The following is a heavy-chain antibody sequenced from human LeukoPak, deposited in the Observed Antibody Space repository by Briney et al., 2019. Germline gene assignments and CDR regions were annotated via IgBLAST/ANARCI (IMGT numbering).Heavy chain of an antibody. D-gene: IGHD3-10*01. J-gene: IGHJ4*02. CDR1: GGTFSSYA. Sequence: SVKVFCKASGGTFSSYAISWVRQAPGQGLEWMGAIIPIFVTPNYAQKFQGRVTITADKSTSTASMELSSLRSEDTAVYYCATVGRDYYGSGSYPYYFDYWGQGTLVTVSS. CDR3: ATVGRDYYGSGSYPYYFDY. CDR2: IIPIFVTP. V-gene: IGHV1-69*06.